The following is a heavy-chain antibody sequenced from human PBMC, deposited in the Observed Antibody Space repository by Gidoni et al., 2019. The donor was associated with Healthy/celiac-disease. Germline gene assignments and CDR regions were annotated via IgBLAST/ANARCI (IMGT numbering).Heavy chain of an antibody. CDR3: ARDLGSIVGAASGFDP. J-gene: IGHJ5*02. CDR2: ISYDGSNK. D-gene: IGHD1-26*01. V-gene: IGHV3-30*01. CDR1: GFTFSRYA. Sequence: QVQLVESGGGVVQPGRSLRLSCAASGFTFSRYAMHWVRQAPGKGLEWVAVISYDGSNKYYADSVKGRFTISRDNSKNTLYLQMNSLRAEDTAVYYCARDLGSIVGAASGFDPWGQGTLVTVSS.